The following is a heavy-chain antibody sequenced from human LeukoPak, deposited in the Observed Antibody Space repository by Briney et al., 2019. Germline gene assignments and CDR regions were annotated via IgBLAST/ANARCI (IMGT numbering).Heavy chain of an antibody. V-gene: IGHV4-34*01. CDR3: ARTTEGYCRGRSCYSYYYYMDV. Sequence: SETLSLTCAVYGGSFSNSYWSWIRQPPGKGLEWIGEINHSGSTNYNPSLKSRVTISVDTSKNQFSLKLSSVTAADTAVYYCARTTEGYCRGRSCYSYYYYMDVWGKGTTVTVSS. D-gene: IGHD2-15*01. CDR1: GGSFSNSY. CDR2: INHSGST. J-gene: IGHJ6*03.